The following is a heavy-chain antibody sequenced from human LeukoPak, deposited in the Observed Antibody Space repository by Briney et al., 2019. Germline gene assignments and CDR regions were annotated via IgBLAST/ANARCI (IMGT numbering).Heavy chain of an antibody. CDR2: IYYSGST. D-gene: IGHD3-3*01. Sequence: SETLSLTCTVSGGSISSYYWSWIRQPPGKGLEWIGYIYYSGSTNYNPSLRSRITISVDTSKNQFSLKLSSVTAADTAVYYCARVHPYYDFWSGYSASFDYWGQGTPVTVSS. CDR1: GGSISSYY. V-gene: IGHV4-59*01. J-gene: IGHJ4*02. CDR3: ARVHPYYDFWSGYSASFDY.